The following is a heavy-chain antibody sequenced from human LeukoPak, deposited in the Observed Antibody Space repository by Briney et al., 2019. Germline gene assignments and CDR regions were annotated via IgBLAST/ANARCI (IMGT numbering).Heavy chain of an antibody. Sequence: PSETLSLTCTVSGGSISSYYWSWIRQPPGKGLEWIGYIYYSGNTNYNPSLKSRVTISVDTSKNRFSLKLSSVTAADTAVYYCARRAYSSGYYYFDYWGQGTLVTVSS. CDR1: GGSISSYY. V-gene: IGHV4-59*08. CDR3: ARRAYSSGYYYFDY. J-gene: IGHJ4*01. D-gene: IGHD6-19*01. CDR2: IYYSGNT.